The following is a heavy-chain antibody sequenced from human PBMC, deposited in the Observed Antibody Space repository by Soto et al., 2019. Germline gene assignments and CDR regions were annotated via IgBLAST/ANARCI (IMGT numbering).Heavy chain of an antibody. J-gene: IGHJ4*02. D-gene: IGHD3-3*01. CDR3: VRNSCFFGSDY. CDR2: INPGGGST. CDR1: GYTFTNYH. Sequence: QVQLVQSGAEVKKPGASVKVSCKASGYTFTNYHIHWVRQAPGQGLEWIGKINPGGGSTSYAQKFQGRVTVTRDTSTSTVYMELSSLRSEDTAVYYCVRNSCFFGSDYWGQGTLVTVSS. V-gene: IGHV1-46*03.